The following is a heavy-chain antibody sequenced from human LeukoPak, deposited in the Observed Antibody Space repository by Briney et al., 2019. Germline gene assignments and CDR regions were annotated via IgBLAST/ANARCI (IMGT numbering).Heavy chain of an antibody. Sequence: ASVKVSCKASGYTFTGYYMHWVRQAPGQGLEWMGWINPNSGGTNYAQKFQGRVTMTRDTSISTAYMELSRLRSDDTAVYYCARVDAAVRGVIKFDYFDYWGQGTLVTVSS. D-gene: IGHD3-10*01. V-gene: IGHV1-2*02. CDR3: ARVDAAVRGVIKFDYFDY. J-gene: IGHJ4*02. CDR2: INPNSGGT. CDR1: GYTFTGYY.